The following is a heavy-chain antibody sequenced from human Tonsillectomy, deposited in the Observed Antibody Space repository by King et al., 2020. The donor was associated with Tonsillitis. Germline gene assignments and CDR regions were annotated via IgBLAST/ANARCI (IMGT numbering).Heavy chain of an antibody. CDR3: AKEGLRGDYGDY. V-gene: IGHV3-30*02. CDR2: IRYDGSNK. Sequence: VQLVESGGGVVQPGGSLRLSCAASGFTFSSSGMHWVRQAPGKGLEWVAFIRYDGSNKFYADSVKGRFTVSRDNSKNPLYLQMNSLRADDTAVYYCAKEGLRGDYGDYWGQGTLVTVSS. CDR1: GFTFSSSG. D-gene: IGHD4-17*01. J-gene: IGHJ4*02.